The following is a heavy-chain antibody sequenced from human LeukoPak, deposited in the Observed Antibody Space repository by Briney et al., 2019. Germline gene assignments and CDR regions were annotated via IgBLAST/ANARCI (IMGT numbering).Heavy chain of an antibody. V-gene: IGHV3-23*01. Sequence: AGSLRLSCAASGFTFSSHAMSWVRQAPGKGLEWVSAIGDDVVSTYYAESVKGRFTISRDNSKNTLYLQMNSLRAEDTATYYCARDSPLLTVWGQGTLVTVSS. CDR1: GFTFSSHA. J-gene: IGHJ4*02. CDR2: IGDDVVST. CDR3: ARDSPLLTV. D-gene: IGHD3-9*01.